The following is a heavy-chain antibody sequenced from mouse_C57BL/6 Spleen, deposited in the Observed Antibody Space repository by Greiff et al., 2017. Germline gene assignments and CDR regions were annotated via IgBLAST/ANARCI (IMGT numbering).Heavy chain of an antibody. Sequence: EVQGVESGGGLVQPGGSMKLSCAASGFTFSDAWMDWVRQSPEKGLEWVAEIRNKANNHATYYAESVKGRFTISRDDSKSSVYLQMNSLRAEDTGIYYCTRRDGYYGGYFDVWGTGTTVTVSS. J-gene: IGHJ1*03. CDR3: TRRDGYYGGYFDV. V-gene: IGHV6-6*01. CDR1: GFTFSDAW. CDR2: IRNKANNHAT. D-gene: IGHD2-3*01.